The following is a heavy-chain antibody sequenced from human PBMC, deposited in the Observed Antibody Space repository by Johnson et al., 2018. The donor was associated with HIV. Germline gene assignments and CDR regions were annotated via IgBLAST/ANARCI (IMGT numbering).Heavy chain of an antibody. Sequence: VKLVESGGGLVQPGGSLRLSCAASGFTFSRYWMHWVRQAPGKGLVWVSRINTDGSSTSYADSVKGRFTISRDNAKNSLYLQMNSLRAEDTALYYCSRAKLGTNDAFDIWGQGTMVTVSS. CDR2: INTDGSST. CDR1: GFTFSRYW. J-gene: IGHJ3*02. D-gene: IGHD7-27*01. V-gene: IGHV3-74*01. CDR3: SRAKLGTNDAFDI.